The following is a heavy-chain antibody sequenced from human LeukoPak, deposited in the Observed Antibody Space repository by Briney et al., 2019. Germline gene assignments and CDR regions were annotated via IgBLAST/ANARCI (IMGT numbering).Heavy chain of an antibody. V-gene: IGHV3-15*01. CDR2: IKSKTDGETT. D-gene: IGHD6-6*01. J-gene: IGHJ4*02. Sequence: PGGSLRLSCAASAFTFSNDWRSWVRQAPGKGLEWVGHIKSKTDGETTDYADHVKGRFTISRADSKNTLYLQMNSLKTEDTAVYYCTRQQLVFDCWGQGTLVTVSS. CDR3: TRQQLVFDC. CDR1: AFTFSNDW.